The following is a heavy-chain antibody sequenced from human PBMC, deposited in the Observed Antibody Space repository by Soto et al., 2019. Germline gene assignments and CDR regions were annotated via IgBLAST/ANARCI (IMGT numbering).Heavy chain of an antibody. V-gene: IGHV4-34*01. D-gene: IGHD6-13*01. J-gene: IGHJ6*02. CDR3: ARGVHQLVRGYYYYYGMDV. CDR1: GGSFSGYY. CDR2: INHSGST. Sequence: QVQLQQWGAGLLKPSETLSLTCAVYGGSFSGYYWSWIRQPPGKGLEWTGEINHSGSTNYNPTLKSRVIISVDTSKYRFSLRLSSVTAADTAVYYCARGVHQLVRGYYYYYGMDVWGQGTTVTVSS.